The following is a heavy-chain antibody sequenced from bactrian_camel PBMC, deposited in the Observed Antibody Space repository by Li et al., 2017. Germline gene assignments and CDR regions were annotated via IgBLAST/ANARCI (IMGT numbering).Heavy chain of an antibody. V-gene: IGHV3S42*01. J-gene: IGHJ6*01. D-gene: IGHD1*01. CDR1: GYTYSNYC. CDR2: VDSIGNP. Sequence: VQLVESGGGSVQAGGSLRLSCRVSGYTYSNYCLGWFRQVPGKGREGVAVVDSIGNPSYKDSVKGRFTISKDNAGNTLYLQMNALKPEDTAMYHCAARDQRCGWNIYQLRPTDFAFWGQGTQVTVS. CDR3: AARDQRCGWNIYQLRPTDFAF.